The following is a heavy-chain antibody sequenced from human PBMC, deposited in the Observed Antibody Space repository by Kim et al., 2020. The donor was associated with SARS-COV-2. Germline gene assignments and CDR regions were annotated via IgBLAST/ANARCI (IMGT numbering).Heavy chain of an antibody. Sequence: STYSTPSLKSRVTISVDTSKNQFSLKLTSVTAADTAVYYCARRHNVEGIDYWGQGTLLTVSS. J-gene: IGHJ4*02. CDR2: ST. V-gene: IGHV4-39*01. CDR3: ARRHNVEGIDY. D-gene: IGHD2-8*01.